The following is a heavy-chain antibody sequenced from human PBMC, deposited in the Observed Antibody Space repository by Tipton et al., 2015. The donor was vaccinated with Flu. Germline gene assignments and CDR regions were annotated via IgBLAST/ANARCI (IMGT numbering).Heavy chain of an antibody. V-gene: IGHV3-53*01. Sequence: GSLRLSCAASGFTVSSNYMSWVRQAPGKGLEWVSVIYSGGSTYYADSVKGRFTISRDNSKSTLYLQMNSLRAEDTAVYYCARGPRGGNGYFDYWGQGTLVTVSS. CDR2: IYSGGST. CDR1: GFTVSSNY. D-gene: IGHD3-16*01. J-gene: IGHJ4*02. CDR3: ARGPRGGNGYFDY.